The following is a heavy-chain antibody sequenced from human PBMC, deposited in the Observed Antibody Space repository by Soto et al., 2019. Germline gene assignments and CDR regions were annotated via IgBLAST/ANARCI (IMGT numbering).Heavy chain of an antibody. CDR1: GFTFSSYG. D-gene: IGHD2-15*01. CDR3: AKELGYCSGGSCYYFDY. V-gene: IGHV3-30*18. J-gene: IGHJ4*02. Sequence: QVQLVESGGGVVQPGRSLRLSCAASGFTFSSYGMHWVRQAPGKGLEWVAVISYDGSNKYYADSVKGRFTISRDNSNNTLYLQMNSLRAEDTAVYYCAKELGYCSGGSCYYFDYWGQGTLVTVSS. CDR2: ISYDGSNK.